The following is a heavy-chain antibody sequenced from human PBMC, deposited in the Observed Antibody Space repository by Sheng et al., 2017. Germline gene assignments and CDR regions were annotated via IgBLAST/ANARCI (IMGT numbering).Heavy chain of an antibody. CDR1: GYTLTELS. CDR2: FDPEDGEI. J-gene: IGHJ4*02. Sequence: QDQLVQSGAEVKKPGASVKVSCKVSGYTLTELSIHWVRQAPGKGLEWMGGFDPEDGEIIYAQNFQGRVTMTEDTSTDTAYMELTSLRSKDTAMYYCAASRYASGWYRSELEYWGQGTLVTVSS. CDR3: AASRYASGWYRSELEY. V-gene: IGHV1-24*01. D-gene: IGHD6-19*01.